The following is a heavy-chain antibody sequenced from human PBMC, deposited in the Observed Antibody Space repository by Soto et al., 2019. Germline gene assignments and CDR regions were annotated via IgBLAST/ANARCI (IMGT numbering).Heavy chain of an antibody. CDR2: IYYSGST. J-gene: IGHJ4*02. V-gene: IGHV4-59*08. CDR3: ARRDSSSWYYFDY. Sequence: SETLSLTCTVSGGSISSYYWSWIWQPPGKGLEWIGNIYYSGSTNYNPSLKSRVTISVDTSNNQFSLKLSSVTAADMAVYYCARRDSSSWYYFDYWGQGTLVTVSS. D-gene: IGHD6-13*01. CDR1: GGSISSYY.